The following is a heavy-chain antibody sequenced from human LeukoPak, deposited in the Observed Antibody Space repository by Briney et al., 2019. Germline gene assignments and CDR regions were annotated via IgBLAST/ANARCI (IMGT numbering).Heavy chain of an antibody. J-gene: IGHJ4*02. CDR3: ARWAGGSYYDFDY. Sequence: PSETLSLTCAVYGGSFSGYYWSWSRQPPGKGLEWIGEINHSGSTNYNPSLKSRVTISVDTSKNQFSLKLSSVTAADTAVYYCARWAGGSYYDFDYWGQGTLVTVSS. CDR1: GGSFSGYY. D-gene: IGHD1-26*01. V-gene: IGHV4-34*01. CDR2: INHSGST.